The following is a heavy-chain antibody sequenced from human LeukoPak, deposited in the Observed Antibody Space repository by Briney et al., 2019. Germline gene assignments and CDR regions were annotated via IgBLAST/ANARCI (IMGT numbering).Heavy chain of an antibody. CDR2: IYYSGST. V-gene: IGHV4-59*01. CDR1: GGSISSYY. J-gene: IGHJ3*02. D-gene: IGHD6-19*01. Sequence: SETLSLTCTVSGGSISSYYWSWIRQPPGKGLEWIGYIYYSGSTNYNPSLKSRVTISVDTSKNQFSLKLSSVTAADTAVYYCARARIAVAGFAFEIWGQGTMVTVSS. CDR3: ARARIAVAGFAFEI.